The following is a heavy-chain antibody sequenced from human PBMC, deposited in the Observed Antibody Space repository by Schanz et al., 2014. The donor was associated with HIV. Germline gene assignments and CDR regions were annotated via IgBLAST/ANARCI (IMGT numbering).Heavy chain of an antibody. D-gene: IGHD1-26*01. CDR2: ISSSGTSI. Sequence: EVQLVESGGGLVQPGVSLRLSCAASGFTLTTYSMNWVRQAPGKGLEWISYISSSGTSIYYAGSVRGRFTISRDNAKNALYLQMNSLRDEDTAVYYCARDPSGNYYRYHFDYWGQGSLVTVSS. CDR1: GFTLTTYS. CDR3: ARDPSGNYYRYHFDY. J-gene: IGHJ4*02. V-gene: IGHV3-48*02.